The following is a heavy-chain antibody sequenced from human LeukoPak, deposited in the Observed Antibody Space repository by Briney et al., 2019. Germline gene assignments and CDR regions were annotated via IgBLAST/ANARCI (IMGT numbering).Heavy chain of an antibody. CDR3: ARKNLVTPVHQAFDI. CDR2: ISSSSYI. Sequence: GGSLRLSCAASGFTFSNYSMNWVRQAPGKGLEWVSSISSSSYIYYADSLKGRFTISRDNAKNSLYPQMNSLRAEDTAVYYCARKNLVTPVHQAFDIWGQGTMVTASS. J-gene: IGHJ3*02. CDR1: GFTFSNYS. D-gene: IGHD4-23*01. V-gene: IGHV3-21*01.